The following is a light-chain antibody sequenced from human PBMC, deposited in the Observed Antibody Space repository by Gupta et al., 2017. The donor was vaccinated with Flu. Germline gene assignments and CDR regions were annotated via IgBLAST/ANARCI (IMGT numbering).Light chain of an antibody. Sequence: DIVLTPSPATLSLSPGERATLSCRASQSVSSYLAWYQQKPGEAPRLLIYDASNRATGIPARFSGSGSGTDVTLTISSLEPEDFAVYYCQQRSNRPPGFGPGTKVDIK. CDR1: QSVSSY. CDR2: DAS. V-gene: IGKV3-11*01. J-gene: IGKJ3*01. CDR3: QQRSNRPPG.